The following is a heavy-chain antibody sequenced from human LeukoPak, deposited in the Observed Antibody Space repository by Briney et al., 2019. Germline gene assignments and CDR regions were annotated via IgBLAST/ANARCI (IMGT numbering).Heavy chain of an antibody. V-gene: IGHV4-59*11. CDR3: ASRVAANTWYGVFDF. J-gene: IGHJ4*02. Sequence: PSETLSLTCSVSGGSINSHYWSWIRQSPGKGLEWIGYVFNGGSTNYNPSLKSRVTMSLDTSRDQFSLRLSSVTAADTAIYYCASRVAANTWYGVFDFWSPGTLVTASS. D-gene: IGHD3-10*01. CDR1: GGSINSHY. CDR2: VFNGGST.